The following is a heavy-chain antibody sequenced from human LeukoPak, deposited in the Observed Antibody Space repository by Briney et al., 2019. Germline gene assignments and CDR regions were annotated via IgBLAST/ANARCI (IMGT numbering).Heavy chain of an antibody. J-gene: IGHJ4*02. D-gene: IGHD6-19*01. CDR3: ARESYISGWGPFDY. V-gene: IGHV3-21*01. CDR1: GFTFSIYS. Sequence: PGGSLRLSCAASGFTFSIYSMNWVRQAPGEGLEWVSSISRSSSYIYYADSVKGRFTISRDNAKNSLYLQMNSLRAEDTAVYYCARESYISGWGPFDYWGQGTLVTVSS. CDR2: ISRSSSYI.